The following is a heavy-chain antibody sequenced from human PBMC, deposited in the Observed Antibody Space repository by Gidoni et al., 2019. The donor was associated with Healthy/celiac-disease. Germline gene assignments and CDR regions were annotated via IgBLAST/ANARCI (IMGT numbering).Heavy chain of an antibody. CDR1: GFTFDDYA. Sequence: EVQLVESGGGWVQPGRSLRLSCAASGFTFDDYAMHWGRQAPGKGLEWVSGISWNSGSIGYSDSVKGRFTISRDNAKNSLYLQMNSLRAEDTALYYCAKEKDSSSWYVGESGPNLPPILYYWGQGTLVTVSS. J-gene: IGHJ4*02. CDR2: ISWNSGSI. D-gene: IGHD6-13*01. CDR3: AKEKDSSSWYVGESGPNLPPILYY. V-gene: IGHV3-9*01.